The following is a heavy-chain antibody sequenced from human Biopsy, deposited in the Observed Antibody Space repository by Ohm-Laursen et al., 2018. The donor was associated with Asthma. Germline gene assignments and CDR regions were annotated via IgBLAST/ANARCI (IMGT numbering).Heavy chain of an antibody. V-gene: IGHV4-31*03. Sequence: SQTLSLTCTVSGDSITSGGCCWNWIRQHPGKGLEWIGYIHHSGTSYFNPSLKSRVSFSRDTSKNQFSLKLTSVTAADTAVYYCARGVDRVTGLLDHFDSWGQGTLVTVSS. CDR2: IHHSGTS. CDR3: ARGVDRVTGLLDHFDS. D-gene: IGHD2-21*02. CDR1: GDSITSGGCC. J-gene: IGHJ4*02.